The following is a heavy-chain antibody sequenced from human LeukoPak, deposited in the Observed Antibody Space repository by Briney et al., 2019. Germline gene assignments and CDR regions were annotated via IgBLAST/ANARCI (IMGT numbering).Heavy chain of an antibody. J-gene: IGHJ4*02. CDR1: GFTFTSYA. CDR3: AKGGEDSGYNSHFDY. CDR2: ISGSGGSR. D-gene: IGHD5-24*01. Sequence: GGSLRLSCATSGFTFTSYALGWVRQAPGKGLEWVSLISGSGGSRYYADSVKGRFTVSRDNSKNLVYLEMNGLRAGGTAVYYCAKGGEDSGYNSHFDYWGQGTLVIVSS. V-gene: IGHV3-23*01.